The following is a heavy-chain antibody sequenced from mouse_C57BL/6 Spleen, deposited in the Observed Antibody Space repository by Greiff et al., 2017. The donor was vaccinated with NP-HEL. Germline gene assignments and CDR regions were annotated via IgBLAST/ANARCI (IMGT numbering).Heavy chain of an antibody. CDR2: IDPENGDT. J-gene: IGHJ1*03. Sequence: EVKLMESGAELVRPGASVKLSCTASGFNIKDDYMHWVKQRPEQGLEWIGWIDPENGDTEYASKFQGKATITADTSSNTAYLQLSSLTSEDTAVYYCTTGRDYYGSSDVWGTGTTVTVSS. D-gene: IGHD1-1*01. V-gene: IGHV14-4*01. CDR3: TTGRDYYGSSDV. CDR1: GFNIKDDY.